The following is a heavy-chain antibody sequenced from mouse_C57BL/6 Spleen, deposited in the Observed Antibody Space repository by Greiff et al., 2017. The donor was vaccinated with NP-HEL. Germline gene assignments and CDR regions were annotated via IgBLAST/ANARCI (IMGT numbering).Heavy chain of an antibody. CDR1: GYTFTSYW. V-gene: IGHV1-64*01. Sequence: QVQLQQPGAELVKPGASVKLSCKASGYTFTSYWMHWVKQRPGQGLEWIGMIHPNSGSTNYNEKFKSKATLTVDKSSSTADMQLSSLTSEDSAVYYCAREGLYGRGFAYWGQGTLVTVSA. CDR3: AREGLYGRGFAY. D-gene: IGHD2-1*01. J-gene: IGHJ3*01. CDR2: IHPNSGST.